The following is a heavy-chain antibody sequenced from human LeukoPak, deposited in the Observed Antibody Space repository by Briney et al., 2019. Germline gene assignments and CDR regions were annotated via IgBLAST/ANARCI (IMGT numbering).Heavy chain of an antibody. V-gene: IGHV3-9*01. CDR1: GFIFDDHG. D-gene: IGHD3-3*01. J-gene: IGHJ3*02. CDR3: AKDTGSPADAITMEDNAFDI. Sequence: GGSLRLSCAASGFIFDDHGMHWVRQAPGKGLEWVSVISWSSGIIGYADSVKGRFTISRDNAKNSLDLQMESLRAEDTAVYYCAKDTGSPADAITMEDNAFDIWGQGTMVTVSS. CDR2: ISWSSGII.